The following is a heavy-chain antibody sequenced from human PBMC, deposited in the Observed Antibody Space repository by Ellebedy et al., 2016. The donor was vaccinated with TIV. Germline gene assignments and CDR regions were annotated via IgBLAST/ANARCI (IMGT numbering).Heavy chain of an antibody. CDR1: GGTFSSYA. D-gene: IGHD5-24*01. V-gene: IGHV1-69*04. CDR2: IIPILGIA. J-gene: IGHJ4*02. CDR3: AKVRGGYNSPSDY. Sequence: AASVKVSCKASGGTFSSYAISWARQAPGQGLEWMGRIIPILGIANYAQKFQGRVTITADKSTSTAYMELSRLRSEDTDVYYSAKVRGGYNSPSDYWGQGTLVTVSS.